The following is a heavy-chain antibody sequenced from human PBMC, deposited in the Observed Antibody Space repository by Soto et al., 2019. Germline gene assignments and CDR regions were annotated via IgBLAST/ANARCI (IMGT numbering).Heavy chain of an antibody. D-gene: IGHD3-22*01. CDR2: IYYTGTH. CDR3: ARDRDSHSSALASFHX. CDR1: GGSVSNYY. J-gene: IGHJ5*02. V-gene: IGHV4-59*02. Sequence: SETLSLTCSVSGGSVSNYYWSWVRQPPGKRLEGILYIYYTGTHDYNPSLRGRATISVDTSKDQFSLKLTSVTAADTAVYYCARDRDSHSSALASFHXWGQGTLVTVSX.